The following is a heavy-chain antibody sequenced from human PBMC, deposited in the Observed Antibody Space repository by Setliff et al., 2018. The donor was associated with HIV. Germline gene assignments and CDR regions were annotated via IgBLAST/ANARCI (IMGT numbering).Heavy chain of an antibody. CDR2: ISVSGFNI. D-gene: IGHD6-13*01. CDR3: ARVRARYSSSWSFDY. CDR1: GFTFSTYS. Sequence: PGGSLRLSCAASGFTFSTYSMNWVRLAPGRGLEWISSISVSGFNIYYADSVKGRFFVPRDDAKNSLFLQMNSLRTEDTAVYFCARVRARYSSSWSFDYWGQGTPVTVSS. J-gene: IGHJ4*02. V-gene: IGHV3-21*01.